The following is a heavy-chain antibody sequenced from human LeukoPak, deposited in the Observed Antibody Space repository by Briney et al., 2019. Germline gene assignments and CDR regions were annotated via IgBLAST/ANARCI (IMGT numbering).Heavy chain of an antibody. J-gene: IGHJ6*03. Sequence: ASVKVSCKASGGTFSSYAISWVRQAPGQGLEWMGGIIPIFGTANYAQKFQGRVTITADESTSTAYMELSSLRSEDTAVYYCARTVGLWLLSYYYYYYMDVWGKGTTVTVSS. CDR2: IIPIFGTA. CDR3: ARTVGLWLLSYYYYYYMDV. D-gene: IGHD3-3*01. CDR1: GGTFSSYA. V-gene: IGHV1-69*13.